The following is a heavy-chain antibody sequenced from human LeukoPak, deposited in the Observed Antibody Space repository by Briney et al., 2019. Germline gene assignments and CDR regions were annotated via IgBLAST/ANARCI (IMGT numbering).Heavy chain of an antibody. D-gene: IGHD1-20*01. CDR1: GGSISSSNW. CDR2: IYSSGST. J-gene: IGHJ2*01. V-gene: IGHV4-4*02. Sequence: PSETLSLTCAVSGGSISSSNWWSWVRQPPGKGLEWIGRIYSSGSTNYNPSLKSRVTMSVDTSKNQFSLKLSSVTAADTAVYYCARDRGITGATWYFDLWGRGTLVTVSS. CDR3: ARDRGITGATWYFDL.